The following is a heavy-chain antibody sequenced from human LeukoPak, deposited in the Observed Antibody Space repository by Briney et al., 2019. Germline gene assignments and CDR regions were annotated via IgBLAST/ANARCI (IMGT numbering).Heavy chain of an antibody. D-gene: IGHD3-22*01. J-gene: IGHJ4*02. CDR1: GYTFTSYG. CDR2: ISAYNGNT. CDR3: ARDPPYHYDSSGYYSRTGKFDY. Sequence: ASVKVSCKASGYTFTSYGISWVRQAPGQGLEWMGWISAYNGNTNYAQNLQGRVTMTIDTSTSTAYMELRSLRSDDTAVYYCARDPPYHYDSSGYYSRTGKFDYWGQGTLVTVSS. V-gene: IGHV1-18*01.